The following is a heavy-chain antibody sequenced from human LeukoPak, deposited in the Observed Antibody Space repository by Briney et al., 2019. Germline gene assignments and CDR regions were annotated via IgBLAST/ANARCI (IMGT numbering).Heavy chain of an antibody. J-gene: IGHJ4*02. CDR3: ARDQGGWVGARGFIDY. CDR1: GYTFTGYY. D-gene: IGHD1-26*01. Sequence: GASVKVSCKASGYTFTGYYMHWVRQAPGQGLEWMGWINPNSGGTNYAQKFQGRVTTTRDTSISTAYMELSRLRSDDTAVYYCARDQGGWVGARGFIDYWGQGTLVTVSS. CDR2: INPNSGGT. V-gene: IGHV1-2*02.